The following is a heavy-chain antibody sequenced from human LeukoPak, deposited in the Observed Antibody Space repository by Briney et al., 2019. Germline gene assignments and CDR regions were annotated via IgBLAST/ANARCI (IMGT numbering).Heavy chain of an antibody. CDR2: IWYDGSNQ. CDR1: GLRFRNYG. V-gene: IGHV3-33*01. J-gene: IGHJ4*02. Sequence: GGSLRLSCAASGLRFRNYGLHWVRQAPGKGLEWVAVIWYDGSNQYYVDSVKGRFTVSRDNAKNTLYLQMNSLRAEDTAVYYCASAGTAPTNWGQGTLVTVSS. D-gene: IGHD5-18*01. CDR3: ASAGTAPTN.